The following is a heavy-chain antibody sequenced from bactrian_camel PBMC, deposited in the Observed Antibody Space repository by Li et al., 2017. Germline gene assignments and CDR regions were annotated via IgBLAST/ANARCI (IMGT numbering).Heavy chain of an antibody. CDR3: AASRWGWSGTWFLNEGCDS. Sequence: HVQLVESGGGSVQAGGSLTLSCAVSGYASSSKCMAWFRQAGGAERELAAVIYFGGAGGDRTFHADSVKARFTISQDNTNNTLYLQMNSLQPDDTAVYYCAASRWGWSGTWFLNEGCDSWGQGTQVTVS. CDR2: IYFGGAGGDRT. CDR1: GYASSSKC. V-gene: IGHV3S54*01. D-gene: IGHD2*01. J-gene: IGHJ6*01.